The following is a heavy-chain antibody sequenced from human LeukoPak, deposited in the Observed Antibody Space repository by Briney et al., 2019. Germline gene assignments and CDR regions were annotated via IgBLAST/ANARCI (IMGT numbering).Heavy chain of an antibody. D-gene: IGHD2-15*01. J-gene: IGHJ4*02. Sequence: SETLSLTCTVSGGSISSGAYYWSWVRQHPGKGLEWIGYIYYTGCAYYNPSLRSRVTISVDTSKNHSSLRLSSVTAADTALYYCARTYCSGGSCYGDYWGQGTLVTVSS. V-gene: IGHV4-31*03. CDR1: GGSISSGAYY. CDR3: ARTYCSGGSCYGDY. CDR2: IYYTGCA.